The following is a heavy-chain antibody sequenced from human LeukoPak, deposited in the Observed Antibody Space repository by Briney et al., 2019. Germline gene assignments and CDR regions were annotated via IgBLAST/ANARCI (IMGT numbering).Heavy chain of an antibody. D-gene: IGHD2-15*01. CDR1: GFTFSNAW. J-gene: IGHJ4*02. V-gene: IGHV3-15*01. CDR3: TTYVPDCSGGRCYYHFDY. CDR2: MKSKTDGRTT. Sequence: GGSLRLSCAASGFTFSNAWMSWVRQAPGKGLEWVGHMKSKTDGRTTDYAAPVKGRFTISRDDSKNTLYLQMNSLKTEDTAVYYCTTYVPDCSGGRCYYHFDYWGQGTLVTVSS.